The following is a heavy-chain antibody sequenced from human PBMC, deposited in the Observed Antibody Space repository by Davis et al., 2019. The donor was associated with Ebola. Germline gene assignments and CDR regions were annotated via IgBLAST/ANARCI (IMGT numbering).Heavy chain of an antibody. CDR1: GGSISSYY. V-gene: IGHV4-59*01. CDR2: IYYSGST. CDR3: ASLGRYSYGYQDYYYYYGMDV. J-gene: IGHJ6*02. D-gene: IGHD5-18*01. Sequence: SETLSLTCTVSGGSISSYYWSWIRQPPGKGLEWIGYIYYSGSTNYNPSLKSRVTISVDTSKNQFSLKLSSVTAADTAVYYCASLGRYSYGYQDYYYYYGMDVWGQGTTVTVSS.